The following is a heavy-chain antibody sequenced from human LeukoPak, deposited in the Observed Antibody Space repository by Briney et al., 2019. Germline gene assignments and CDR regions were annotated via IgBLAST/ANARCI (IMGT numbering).Heavy chain of an antibody. CDR2: ISGSGGST. V-gene: IGHV3-23*01. J-gene: IGHJ4*02. CDR1: GFTFSSYA. D-gene: IGHD3-22*01. Sequence: PGGSLRLSCAASGFTFSSYAMSWVRQAPGEGLEWVSAISGSGGSTYYADSVKGRFTISRDNSKNTLYLQMNSLRAEDTAVYYCAKDYFDSSGYYSHVGDGVDYWGQGTLVTVSS. CDR3: AKDYFDSSGYYSHVGDGVDY.